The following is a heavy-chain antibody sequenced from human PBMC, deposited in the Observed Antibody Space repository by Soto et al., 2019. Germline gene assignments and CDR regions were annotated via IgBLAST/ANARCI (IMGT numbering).Heavy chain of an antibody. V-gene: IGHV4-34*01. CDR1: GGSFSGYY. Sequence: SETLSLTCAVYGGSFSGYYWSWIRQPPGKGLEWIGEINHSGSTNYNPSLKSRVTISVDTSKNQFSLKLSSVTAADTAVYYCARRAMVRGVIPHKLYYYMDVWGKGTTVTVSS. CDR2: INHSGST. D-gene: IGHD3-10*01. CDR3: ARRAMVRGVIPHKLYYYMDV. J-gene: IGHJ6*03.